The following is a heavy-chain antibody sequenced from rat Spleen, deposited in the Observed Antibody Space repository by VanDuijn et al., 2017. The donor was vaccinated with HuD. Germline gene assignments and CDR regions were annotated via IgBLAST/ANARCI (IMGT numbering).Heavy chain of an antibody. CDR1: GFSLTDYS. CDR3: ARWYGYNYFDY. Sequence: QVQLKESGPGLVQPSQTLSLTCTVSGFSLTDYSVHWVRQPPGKGLEWMGRMRYDGDTYYNSALKSRLSISRDNSKSQVFLKMNSLKTEDTAMYFCARWYGYNYFDYWGQGVMVTVSS. V-gene: IGHV2S30*01. D-gene: IGHD1-9*01. J-gene: IGHJ2*01. CDR2: MRYDGDT.